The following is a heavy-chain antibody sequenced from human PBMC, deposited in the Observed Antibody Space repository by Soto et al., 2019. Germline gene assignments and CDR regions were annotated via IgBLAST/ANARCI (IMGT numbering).Heavy chain of an antibody. D-gene: IGHD5-18*01. CDR2: ISSSSSTI. CDR1: GFTFSSYS. CDR3: ARSAMVRGDAFDI. Sequence: PGGSLRLSCAASGFTFSSYSMNWVRQAPGKGLEWVSYISSSSSTIYYADSVKGRFTISRDNAKNSLYLQMNSLRAEDTAVYYCARSAMVRGDAFDIWGQGTMVTVSS. J-gene: IGHJ3*02. V-gene: IGHV3-48*01.